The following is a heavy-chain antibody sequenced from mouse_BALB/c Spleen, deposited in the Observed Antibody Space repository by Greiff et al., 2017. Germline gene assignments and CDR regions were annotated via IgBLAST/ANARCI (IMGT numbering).Heavy chain of an antibody. D-gene: IGHD1-1*01. CDR1: GYTFTSYW. CDR3: TRWGTTGMINYFDY. J-gene: IGHJ2*01. V-gene: IGHV1-69*02. CDR2: IYPSDSYT. Sequence: QVQLQQPGAELVRPGASVKLSCKASGYTFTSYWINWVKQRPGQGLEWIGNIYPSDSYTNYNQKFKDKATLTVDKSSSTAYMQLSSPTSEDSAVYYCTRWGTTGMINYFDYWGQGTTFTVSS.